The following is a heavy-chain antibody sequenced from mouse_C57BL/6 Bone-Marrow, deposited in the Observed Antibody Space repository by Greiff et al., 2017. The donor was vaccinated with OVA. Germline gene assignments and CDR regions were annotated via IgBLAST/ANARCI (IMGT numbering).Heavy chain of an antibody. J-gene: IGHJ2*01. Sequence: VQLQQSGPGLVQPSQSLSITCTVSGFSLTSYGVHWVRQSPGKGLEWLGVIWRGGGTDYNAAFMSRLSITKDNSKSQVFFKMNSLQADDTARYYCAKEGDPWCGRPVDYWGQGTTLTVSS. CDR1: GFSLTSYG. V-gene: IGHV2-5*01. CDR3: AKEGDPWCGRPVDY. D-gene: IGHD1-1*01. CDR2: IWRGGGT.